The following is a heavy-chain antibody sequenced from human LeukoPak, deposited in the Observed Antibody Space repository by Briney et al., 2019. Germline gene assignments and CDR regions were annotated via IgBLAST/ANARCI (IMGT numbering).Heavy chain of an antibody. J-gene: IGHJ5*02. CDR3: ARFMAGESDNWFDP. Sequence: GGSLRLSCAASGFTVSSNYMRWVRQAPGKGLEWVSVIYSGGSTYYADSVKGRFTISRDNSKNTLYLQMNSLRAEDTAVYYCARFMAGESDNWFDPWGQGTLVTVSS. CDR1: GFTVSSNY. V-gene: IGHV3-66*02. CDR2: IYSGGST. D-gene: IGHD3-10*01.